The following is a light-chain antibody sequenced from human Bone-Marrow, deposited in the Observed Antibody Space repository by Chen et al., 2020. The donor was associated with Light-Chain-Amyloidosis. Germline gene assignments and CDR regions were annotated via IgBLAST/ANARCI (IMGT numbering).Light chain of an antibody. CDR2: EVS. CDR1: SSDVGGYNH. CDR3: SSYTSSVSYV. V-gene: IGLV2-14*01. J-gene: IGLJ1*01. Sequence: QSALTQPASVSGSPGQSITISCTGTSSDVGGYNHVSWYQHHPGTAPKLMIYEVSNRPSGISTRCSGSKSGNTASLSISGLQAEDEADYYCSSYTSSVSYVFGSGTKVTVL.